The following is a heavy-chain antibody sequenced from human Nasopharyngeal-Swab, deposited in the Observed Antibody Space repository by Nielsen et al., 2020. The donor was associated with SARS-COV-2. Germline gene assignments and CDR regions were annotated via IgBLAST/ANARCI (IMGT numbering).Heavy chain of an antibody. J-gene: IGHJ4*02. D-gene: IGHD3-22*01. Sequence: ASLKVSCKVSGYTLTELSMHWVRQAPGKGLEWMGGFDPEDGETIYAQKFQGRVTMTEDTSTDTAYMELSSLRSEDTAVYYCATVYALGYYDSSGYYYWGQGTLVTVSS. CDR3: ATVYALGYYDSSGYYY. V-gene: IGHV1-24*01. CDR1: GYTLTELS. CDR2: FDPEDGET.